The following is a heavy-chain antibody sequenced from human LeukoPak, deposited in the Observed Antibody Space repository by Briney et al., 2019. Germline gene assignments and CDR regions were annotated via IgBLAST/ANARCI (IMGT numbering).Heavy chain of an antibody. D-gene: IGHD2-2*01. V-gene: IGHV4-34*01. Sequence: SETLSLTCAVYGGSFSGYYWSWIRQPPGKGLEWIGEINHSGSTNYNPSLKSRVTISVDTSKSQFSLKLSSVTAADTAVYYCASGVVPAIRGGWFDPWGQGTLVTVSS. CDR2: INHSGST. CDR1: GGSFSGYY. J-gene: IGHJ5*02. CDR3: ASGVVPAIRGGWFDP.